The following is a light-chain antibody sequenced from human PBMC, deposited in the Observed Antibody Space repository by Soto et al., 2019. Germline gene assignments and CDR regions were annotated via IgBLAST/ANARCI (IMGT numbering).Light chain of an antibody. V-gene: IGKV3-20*01. CDR1: QSVSSSY. Sequence: EIVLTQSPGTLSLSPGERVTLSCRASQSVSSSYLAWYQQKPGQAPRLLIYGASSRATGIPDRFSGSGSGTDFTLTISRLEPEDFAVYYCQQYHNLWTFGQGTEVEIK. CDR2: GAS. CDR3: QQYHNLWT. J-gene: IGKJ1*01.